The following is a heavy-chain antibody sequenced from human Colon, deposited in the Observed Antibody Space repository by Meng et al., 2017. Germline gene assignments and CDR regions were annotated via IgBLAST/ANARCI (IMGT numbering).Heavy chain of an antibody. CDR3: ARDPLAVGPTDRGLDS. CDR2: IYSGGIS. D-gene: IGHD1-26*01. CDR1: GDSVSSNSYY. V-gene: IGHV4-31*03. J-gene: IGHJ4*02. Sequence: QVQLQESGPRLVKPSQTLSLTCTVSGDSVSSNSYYWTWIRQHPGTGLEWIGYIYSGGISHYNPSLKSRITMSIDTSKNQFSLQLTSVTAADTAIYYCARDPLAVGPTDRGLDSWGQGTLVTGSS.